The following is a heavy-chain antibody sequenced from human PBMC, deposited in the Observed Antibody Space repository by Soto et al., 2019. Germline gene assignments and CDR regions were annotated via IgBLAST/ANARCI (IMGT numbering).Heavy chain of an antibody. CDR3: ARLAPSVPYYYDTSPYTFKNCFDP. CDR1: GYSISSGYY. D-gene: IGHD3-22*01. V-gene: IGHV4-38-2*01. CDR2: IYHGGST. Sequence: SETLSLTCAVSGYSISSGYYWGWLRQPPGKGLEWVGSIYHGGSTYYNPSLKSRVTLSIDRNNKHVSRILNSVTAAETAVYYCARLAPSVPYYYDTSPYTFKNCFDPWGQGTLVTVSS. J-gene: IGHJ5*02.